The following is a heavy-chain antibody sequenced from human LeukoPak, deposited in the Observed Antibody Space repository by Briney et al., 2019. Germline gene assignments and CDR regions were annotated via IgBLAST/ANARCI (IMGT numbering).Heavy chain of an antibody. Sequence: GASVKVSCKASGYTFTDYYVHWVRQAPGQGLEWMWWINPNSGGTHYAQKFQGRVTMTRDTSISTAYMELSSLRSDDTAVYYCARDSGDGYNPVDYWGQGTLITVSS. CDR2: INPNSGGT. D-gene: IGHD5-24*01. CDR1: GYTFTDYY. J-gene: IGHJ4*02. V-gene: IGHV1-2*02. CDR3: ARDSGDGYNPVDY.